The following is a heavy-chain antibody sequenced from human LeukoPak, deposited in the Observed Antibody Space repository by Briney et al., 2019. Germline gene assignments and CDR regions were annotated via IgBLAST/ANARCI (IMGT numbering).Heavy chain of an antibody. V-gene: IGHV3-7*01. CDR2: IKQDGSEK. D-gene: IGHD3-22*01. CDR3: ARDDYYDSSGYYFEIDY. J-gene: IGHJ4*02. CDR1: GFTFSNYW. Sequence: GGSLRLSCAASGFTFSNYWMSWVRQAPGKGLEWVANIKQDGSEKYYVDSVKGRFTISRDNAKNSLYLQMNSLRAEDTAVYYCARDDYYDSSGYYFEIDYWGQGTLVTVSS.